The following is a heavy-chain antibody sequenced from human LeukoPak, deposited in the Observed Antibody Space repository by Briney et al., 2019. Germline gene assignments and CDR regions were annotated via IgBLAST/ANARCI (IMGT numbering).Heavy chain of an antibody. CDR1: VGSFSGYY. CDR3: ARVPYSSSWQPIDY. V-gene: IGHV4-34*01. Sequence: SETLSLTCAVYVGSFSGYYWSWIRQPPGKGLEWIGEINHSGSTNYNPSLKSRVTISVDTSKNQFSLKLSSVTAADTAVYYCARVPYSSSWQPIDYWGQGTLVTVSS. J-gene: IGHJ4*02. CDR2: INHSGST. D-gene: IGHD6-13*01.